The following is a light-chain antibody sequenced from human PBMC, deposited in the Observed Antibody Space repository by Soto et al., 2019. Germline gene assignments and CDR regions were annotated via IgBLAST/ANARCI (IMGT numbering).Light chain of an antibody. CDR3: QQNNNWPRT. J-gene: IGKJ1*01. V-gene: IGKV3-15*01. CDR1: QSVNSD. Sequence: ETVMTQSPATLPVSPGERATLSCRASQSVNSDLAWYQKKPGQAPRLLIYASFTRATGIPARFSGGGSGTEFTLTISGLQSEDFAVYYCQQNNNWPRTFGQGTKVEMK. CDR2: ASF.